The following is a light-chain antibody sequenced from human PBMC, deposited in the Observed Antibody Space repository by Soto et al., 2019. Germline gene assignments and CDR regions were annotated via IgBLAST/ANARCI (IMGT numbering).Light chain of an antibody. CDR3: QTWGSGIVV. J-gene: IGLJ2*01. V-gene: IGLV4-69*01. CDR1: RGHSNYA. Sequence: QLVLTQSPSASASLGASVKLTCTLSRGHSNYAIAWHQQQSEKGPRYLMKLNSDGSHSKGDGIPDRFSGSSSGAERYLTISSLQSEDEADYYCQTWGSGIVVFGGGTKLTAL. CDR2: LNSDGSH.